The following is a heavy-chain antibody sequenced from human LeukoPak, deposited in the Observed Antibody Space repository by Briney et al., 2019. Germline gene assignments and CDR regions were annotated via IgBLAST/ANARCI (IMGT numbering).Heavy chain of an antibody. Sequence: VASVKVSCKASGGTFISYAIHWVRQAPGQRLEWMGWISAGNGNTKYSQNFQGRVTFISNTSATTAFMELSSLRSEDAAVYYCARDSGSGSNDYWGQGTLVTVSS. D-gene: IGHD1-26*01. V-gene: IGHV1-3*01. CDR2: ISAGNGNT. CDR1: GGTFISYA. CDR3: ARDSGSGSNDY. J-gene: IGHJ4*02.